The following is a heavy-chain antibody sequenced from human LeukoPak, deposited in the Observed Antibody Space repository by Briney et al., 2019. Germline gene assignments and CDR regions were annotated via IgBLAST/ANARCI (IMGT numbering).Heavy chain of an antibody. CDR2: ISAYNGNT. Sequence: ASVKVSCKASGYTFTSYGISWVRQAPGQGLEWMGWISAYNGNTNYAQKLQGRVTMTTDTSTSTAYMELRSLRSDDTAVYYCARDPPHSRGYSYLDHAFDIWGQGTMVTVSS. CDR3: ARDPPHSRGYSYLDHAFDI. V-gene: IGHV1-18*01. D-gene: IGHD5-18*01. J-gene: IGHJ3*02. CDR1: GYTFTSYG.